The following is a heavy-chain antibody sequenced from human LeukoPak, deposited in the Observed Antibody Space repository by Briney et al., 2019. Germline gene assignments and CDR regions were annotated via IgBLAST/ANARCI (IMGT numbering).Heavy chain of an antibody. D-gene: IGHD1-26*01. CDR3: ARLVGLLGDAFDI. V-gene: IGHV1-69*13. CDR1: GGTFSSYA. J-gene: IGHJ3*02. Sequence: SSVKVSCKASGGTFSSYAISWVRQAPGQGLEWMVGIIPIFGTANYAQEFQGRVTITADESTSTAYMELSSLRSEDTAVYYCARLVGLLGDAFDIWGQGTMVTVSS. CDR2: IIPIFGTA.